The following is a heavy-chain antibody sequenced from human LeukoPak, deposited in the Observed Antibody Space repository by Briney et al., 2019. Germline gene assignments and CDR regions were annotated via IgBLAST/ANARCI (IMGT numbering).Heavy chain of an antibody. CDR2: IYYSGST. Sequence: PSETLSLTCTVSGGSISSHYWSWIRQPPGKGLEWIGYIYYSGSTNYNPSLKSRVTISVDTSKNQFSLKLSSVTAADTAVYYCASQGYSYGYAWFDPWVQGTLVTVSS. CDR1: GGSISSHY. V-gene: IGHV4-59*11. J-gene: IGHJ5*02. CDR3: ASQGYSYGYAWFDP. D-gene: IGHD5-18*01.